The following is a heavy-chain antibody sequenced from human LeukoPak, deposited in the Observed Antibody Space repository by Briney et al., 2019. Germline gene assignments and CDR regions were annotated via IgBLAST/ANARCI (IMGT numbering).Heavy chain of an antibody. V-gene: IGHV1-18*01. CDR3: ARGLGGVVVVAATNY. CDR2: ISAYNGNT. Sequence: ASVKVSCKASGYTLTSFGFTWVRQAPGQGLEWMGWISAYNGNTDYAQKFQDRVTMTTDTSTSTAYMELRSLRSDDTAVYYCARGLGGVVVVAATNYWGQGTLVTVSS. D-gene: IGHD2-15*01. CDR1: GYTLTSFG. J-gene: IGHJ4*02.